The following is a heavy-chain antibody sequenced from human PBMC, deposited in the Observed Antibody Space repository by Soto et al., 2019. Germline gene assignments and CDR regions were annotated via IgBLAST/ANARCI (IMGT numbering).Heavy chain of an antibody. J-gene: IGHJ4*02. D-gene: IGHD1-1*01. CDR2: IYYSGNT. Sequence: QLQLQESGPGLVKPSETLSLTCIVSGGSVSSSNYYWGWVRQSPGKGLEWIGSIYYSGNTYYNPSLESRVTTAGHKAKNEFSLKVISVTAADTAVYYCARLEGLATISHYFDVWGQGSLVTVSS. V-gene: IGHV4-39*01. CDR1: GGSVSSSNYY. CDR3: ARLEGLATISHYFDV.